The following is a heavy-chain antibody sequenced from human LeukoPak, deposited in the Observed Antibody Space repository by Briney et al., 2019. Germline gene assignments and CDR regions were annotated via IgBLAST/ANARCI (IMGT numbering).Heavy chain of an antibody. J-gene: IGHJ4*02. V-gene: IGHV3-48*03. Sequence: PGGSLRLSCAASGFTFSSYEMNWVRHAPGKGLVWVSYISSSGSTIYYADSVKGRFTISRDNAKNSLYLQMSSLRAEDTAVYYCAREGVYDSWDYWGQGTLVTVSS. CDR3: AREGVYDSWDY. CDR2: ISSSGSTI. CDR1: GFTFSSYE. D-gene: IGHD3-3*01.